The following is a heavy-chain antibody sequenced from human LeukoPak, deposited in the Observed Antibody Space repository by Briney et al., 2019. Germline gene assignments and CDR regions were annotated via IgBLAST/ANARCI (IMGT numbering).Heavy chain of an antibody. CDR1: GFTFSSYA. D-gene: IGHD2-2*01. V-gene: IGHV3-23*01. CDR3: AKDRGWAIVVVPAAIDY. Sequence: GGSLRLSCAASGFTFSSYAMSWVRQAPGKGLEWVSAISGSGGSTYYADSVKGRFTTSRDNSKNTLYLQMNSLRAEDTAVYYCAKDRGWAIVVVPAAIDYWGQGTLVTVSS. CDR2: ISGSGGST. J-gene: IGHJ4*02.